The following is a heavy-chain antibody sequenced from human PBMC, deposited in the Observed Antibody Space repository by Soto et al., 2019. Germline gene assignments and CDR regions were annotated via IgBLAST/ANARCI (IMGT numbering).Heavy chain of an antibody. J-gene: IGHJ4*02. CDR2: IYPCDSDT. CDR3: ARFLRNPRSIGFEY. V-gene: IGHV5-51*01. CDR1: GYSFTSYW. Sequence: VESLKISCKGSGYSFTSYWIGWVRQMPGKGLEWMGIIYPCDSDTRYSPSFQGQVTISADKSISTAYLQWSSLKASDTAMYYCARFLRNPRSIGFEYWGQGTLVSVSS.